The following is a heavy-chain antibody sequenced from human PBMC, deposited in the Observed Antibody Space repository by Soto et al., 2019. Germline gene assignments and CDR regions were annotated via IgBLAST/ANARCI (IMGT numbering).Heavy chain of an antibody. CDR1: GGSFSGYY. CDR2: INHSGST. J-gene: IGHJ6*02. Sequence: QVQLQQWGAGLLKPSETLSLTCAVYGGSFSGYYWSWIRQPPGKGLEWIGEINHSGSTNYNPSLKSRVTIQVDTSKNQFSLKLGSVTAADTAVYYCARVTGRYSYGMDVWGQGTTVTVSS. CDR3: ARVTGRYSYGMDV. V-gene: IGHV4-34*01.